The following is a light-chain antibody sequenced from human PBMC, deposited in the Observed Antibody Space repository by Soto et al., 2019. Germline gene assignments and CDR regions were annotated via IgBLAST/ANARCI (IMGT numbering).Light chain of an antibody. V-gene: IGKV3-20*01. CDR1: QSVASN. CDR3: QQYGTSPPIT. CDR2: GAS. J-gene: IGKJ5*01. Sequence: EIVMTQSPATLSVSPGERATLSCRASQSVASNLAWYQQKPGQAPRLLIYGASSRATAIPDRFSGSGSGRDFSLTINRLEPEDSAVYYCQQYGTSPPITFGQGTRLEIK.